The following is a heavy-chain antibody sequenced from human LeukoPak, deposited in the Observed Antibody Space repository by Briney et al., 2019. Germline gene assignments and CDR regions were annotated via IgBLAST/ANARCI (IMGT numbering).Heavy chain of an antibody. Sequence: PSETLSLTCTVSGGSISSGGYYWSWIRQHPGKGLEWIGYIYYSGSTYYNPSLKSRVTISVDTSKNQFSLKLSSVTAADTAVYYCARERITMIVVVNGTHGAFDIWGQGTMVTVSS. D-gene: IGHD3-22*01. J-gene: IGHJ3*02. CDR3: ARERITMIVVVNGTHGAFDI. CDR1: GGSISSGGYY. CDR2: IYYSGST. V-gene: IGHV4-31*03.